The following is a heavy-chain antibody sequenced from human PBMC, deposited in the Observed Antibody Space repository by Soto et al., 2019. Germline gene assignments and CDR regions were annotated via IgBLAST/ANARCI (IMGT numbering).Heavy chain of an antibody. J-gene: IGHJ4*02. CDR1: GFTFSLSA. D-gene: IGHD3-9*01. CDR2: LSGGGSTT. V-gene: IGHV3-23*01. CDR3: AKGPEYDMLIGCDY. Sequence: EVQLLESGGGVVQPGESLRLSCAASGFTFSLSAMSWVRQAPGRGLDWVSSLSGGGSTTDYADSVKGRFTISRDNSKNTVHLQMNSLRAEDTAVYYCAKGPEYDMLIGCDYWGQGAPVSVSS.